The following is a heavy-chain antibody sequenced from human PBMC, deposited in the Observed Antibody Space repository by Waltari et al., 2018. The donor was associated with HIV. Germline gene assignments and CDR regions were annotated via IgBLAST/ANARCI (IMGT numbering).Heavy chain of an antibody. Sequence: EVQLVESGGGLVQPGRSLRLSCTASGFTFGDYAMSWFRQAPGKGLEWVGFIRSKAYGGTTEYAASVKGRFTISRDDSKSIAYLQMNSLKTEDTAVYYCTREPSDDMITFGGVIGRLFDYWGQGTLVTVSS. CDR3: TREPSDDMITFGGVIGRLFDY. CDR1: GFTFGDYA. J-gene: IGHJ4*02. D-gene: IGHD3-16*02. V-gene: IGHV3-49*03. CDR2: IRSKAYGGTT.